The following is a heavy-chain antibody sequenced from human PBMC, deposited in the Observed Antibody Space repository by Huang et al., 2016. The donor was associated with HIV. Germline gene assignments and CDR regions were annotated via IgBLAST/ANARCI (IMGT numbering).Heavy chain of an antibody. CDR2: VYYTGKM. J-gene: IGHJ2*01. D-gene: IGHD3-3*01. CDR1: GGSINTGRSY. CDR3: ARNHDFWRGRMFAISYFDV. Sequence: QMRFQESGPGLVKPSGTLSLTCNVSGGSINTGRSYWGWIRQPPGKGLEWVGSVYYTGKMDYDPSLKGRLTMSANTSKNQFSLNLSSVTAAYTAIYYCARNHDFWRGRMFAISYFDVWGRGTLVTVAS. V-gene: IGHV4-39*01.